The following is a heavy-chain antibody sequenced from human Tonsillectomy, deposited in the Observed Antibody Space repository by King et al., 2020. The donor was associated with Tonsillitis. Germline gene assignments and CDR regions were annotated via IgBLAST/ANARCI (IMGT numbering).Heavy chain of an antibody. V-gene: IGHV1-69*09. Sequence: VQLVQSGAEVKQPGSSVKVSCKASGGTFSSYAISWVRQAPGQGLEWMGRIIPILGIANYAQKFQGRVTITADKSTSTAYMELSSLRSEDTAVYYCARDLTQTGTTLQFDPWGQGTLVTVSS. J-gene: IGHJ5*02. D-gene: IGHD1-1*01. CDR1: GGTFSSYA. CDR3: ARDLTQTGTTLQFDP. CDR2: IIPILGIA.